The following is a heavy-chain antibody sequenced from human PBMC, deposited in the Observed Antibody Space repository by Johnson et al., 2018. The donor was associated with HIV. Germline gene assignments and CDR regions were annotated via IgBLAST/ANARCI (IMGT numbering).Heavy chain of an antibody. J-gene: IGHJ3*02. CDR1: GFTFDDYA. V-gene: IGHV3-9*01. Sequence: VQLVESGGGLVQPGRSLRLSCTASGFTFDDYAMHWVRQAPGKGLEWVSGISWNSGSIGYAVSVKGRFTISRDNAKNSLYLQMNSLRAEDTALYYCAKTTGRTTIFGAFDIWGQGTMVTVSS. CDR3: AKTTGRTTIFGAFDI. CDR2: ISWNSGSI. D-gene: IGHD4-17*01.